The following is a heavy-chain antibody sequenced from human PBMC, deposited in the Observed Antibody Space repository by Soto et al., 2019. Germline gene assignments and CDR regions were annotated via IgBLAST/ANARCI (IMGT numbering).Heavy chain of an antibody. CDR2: IYSGGST. D-gene: IGHD2-8*01. J-gene: IGHJ4*01. CDR1: GFTVSSNY. V-gene: IGHV3-53*01. Sequence: EVPLVESGGGLIQPGGSLRLSCAASGFTVSSNYMSWVRQAPGKGLEWVSVIYSGGSTYYADSVKGRFTISSDNSKEPLYLQMNSRRGEDRAVYYCARALDIVPVVYEDWGHGTLVTVSS. CDR3: ARALDIVPVVYED.